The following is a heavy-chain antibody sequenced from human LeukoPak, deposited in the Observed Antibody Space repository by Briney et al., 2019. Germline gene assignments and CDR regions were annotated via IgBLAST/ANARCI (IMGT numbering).Heavy chain of an antibody. CDR1: GYTFSSYA. Sequence: ASVKVSCKASGYTFSSYAMNWVRQAPGQGLAWMGWINTNTGNPTYAQGFTGRFVFSLDTSVSTAYLQISSLKAGDTAVYHCARARSAWASDAFDIWGQGTMVTVSS. J-gene: IGHJ3*02. D-gene: IGHD6-19*01. CDR2: INTNTGNP. V-gene: IGHV7-4-1*02. CDR3: ARARSAWASDAFDI.